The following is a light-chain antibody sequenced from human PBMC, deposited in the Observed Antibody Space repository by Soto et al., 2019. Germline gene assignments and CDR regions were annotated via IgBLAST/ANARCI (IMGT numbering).Light chain of an antibody. Sequence: QSALTQPASVSGSPGQSITISCTGTRTDVGGYNYVSWYQQHPGKAPKLMISDVSNRPSGVSIRFSGAKSGNTASLTISGLQAEDEADYYCNSSSSSTTTYLFGTGTKLTVL. CDR2: DVS. V-gene: IGLV2-14*01. CDR1: RTDVGGYNY. J-gene: IGLJ1*01. CDR3: NSSSSSTTTYL.